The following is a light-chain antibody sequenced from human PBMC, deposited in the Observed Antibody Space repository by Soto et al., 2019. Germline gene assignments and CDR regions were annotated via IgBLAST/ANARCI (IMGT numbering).Light chain of an antibody. J-gene: IGKJ4*01. CDR1: QSVTWY. CDR2: DAT. Sequence: DIVLTQAPDNLSLSPGDSATLSCRASQSVTWYLAWYQQKPGQAPRLLIYDATNRATGIPARFSGSGSGTDFTLTISSLEPEDFAVYYCQQRTNWLTFGGGTKVDI. V-gene: IGKV3-11*01. CDR3: QQRTNWLT.